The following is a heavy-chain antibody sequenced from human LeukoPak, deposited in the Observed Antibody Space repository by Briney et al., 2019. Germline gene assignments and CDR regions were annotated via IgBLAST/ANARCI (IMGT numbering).Heavy chain of an antibody. J-gene: IGHJ5*02. CDR1: GFTFSIYA. Sequence: QSGGSLRLSCAASGFTFSIYAMSWVRQAPGKGLEWVSAISGSGGSTYYADSVKGRFTFSRDNSKNTLYLQMNSLRAEDTAVYYCVRCSCTSCYARFDPWGQGTLVTVSS. D-gene: IGHD2-2*01. CDR2: ISGSGGST. V-gene: IGHV3-23*01. CDR3: VRCSCTSCYARFDP.